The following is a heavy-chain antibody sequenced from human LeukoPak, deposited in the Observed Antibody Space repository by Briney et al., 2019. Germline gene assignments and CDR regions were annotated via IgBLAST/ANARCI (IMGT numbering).Heavy chain of an antibody. CDR1: GYTFTYRY. Sequence: ASVKVSCKASGYTFTYRYLHWVRQAPGQALEWMGWITPFNGNTNYAQKFQDRVTITRDRPMSTAYMELSSLRSEDTAMYYCAGRGDYSEGAFDIWGQGTMVTVSS. V-gene: IGHV1-45*02. J-gene: IGHJ3*02. D-gene: IGHD4-11*01. CDR2: ITPFNGNT. CDR3: AGRGDYSEGAFDI.